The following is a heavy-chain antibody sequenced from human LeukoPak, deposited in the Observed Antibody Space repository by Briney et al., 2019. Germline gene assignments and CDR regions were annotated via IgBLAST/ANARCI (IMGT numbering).Heavy chain of an antibody. CDR1: GYTFTNYH. J-gene: IGHJ4*02. CDR2: FNANSGAT. CDR3: ARDPYDGNYFFDY. Sequence: ASVKVSCKTSGYTFTNYHVHLVRQAPGQGLEWMGWFNANSGATKYAQKFQGRVTMTRDTSIGTDFMELTSLISDDTAIYYCARDPYDGNYFFDYWGQGTLVTVAS. D-gene: IGHD3-3*01. V-gene: IGHV1-2*02.